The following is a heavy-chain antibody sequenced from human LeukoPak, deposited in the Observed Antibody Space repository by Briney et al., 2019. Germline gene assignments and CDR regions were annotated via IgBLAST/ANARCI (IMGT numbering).Heavy chain of an antibody. Sequence: GGSLRLSCAASGFTFSSYAMSWVRQAPGKGLEWVSAISGSGGSTYYADSVKGRFTISRDNSKNSLYLQMNSLRAEDTALYYCAKDMFGYCSSSSCYGVDYWGQGTLVTVSS. J-gene: IGHJ4*02. D-gene: IGHD2-2*01. V-gene: IGHV3-23*01. CDR3: AKDMFGYCSSSSCYGVDY. CDR1: GFTFSSYA. CDR2: ISGSGGST.